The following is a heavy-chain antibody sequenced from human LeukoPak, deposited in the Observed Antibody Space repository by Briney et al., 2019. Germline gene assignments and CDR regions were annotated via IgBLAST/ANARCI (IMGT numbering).Heavy chain of an antibody. V-gene: IGHV1-2*06. CDR2: INPNSGGT. Sequence: GASVKVSCKASGYTFTGYYIHWVRQAPGQGLEWMGRINPNSGGTNYAQKFQGRVTMTRDTSISTAYMELNRLRSGDTAVYYCARSWGSSGWYDLDFWGQGTLVTVSS. J-gene: IGHJ4*02. CDR1: GYTFTGYY. CDR3: ARSWGSSGWYDLDF. D-gene: IGHD6-19*01.